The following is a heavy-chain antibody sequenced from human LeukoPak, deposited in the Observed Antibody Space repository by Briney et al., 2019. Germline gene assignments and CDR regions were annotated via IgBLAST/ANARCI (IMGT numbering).Heavy chain of an antibody. CDR3: ARSYCSGGSCYGLADY. V-gene: IGHV1-69*13. CDR1: GGTFSSYA. CDR2: IIPIFGTA. J-gene: IGHJ4*02. Sequence: ASVKVSCKASGGTFSSYAMSWVRQAPGQGLEWMGGIIPIFGTANYAQKFQGRVTITADESTSTAYMELSSLRSEDTAVYYCARSYCSGGSCYGLADYWGQGTLVTVSS. D-gene: IGHD2-15*01.